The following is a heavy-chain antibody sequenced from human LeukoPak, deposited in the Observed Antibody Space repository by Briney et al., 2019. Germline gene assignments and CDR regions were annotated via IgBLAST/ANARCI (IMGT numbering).Heavy chain of an antibody. V-gene: IGHV3-21*01. CDR3: AELGITMIGGV. Sequence: GGSLRLSCAASGFTFTSYGMTWVRQAPGKGLEWVSSISSSSSYIYYSDSVKGRFTISRDNAKNSLYLQMNSLRAEDTAVYYCAELGITMIGGVWGKGTTVTISS. CDR1: GFTFTSYG. J-gene: IGHJ6*04. D-gene: IGHD3-10*02. CDR2: ISSSSSYI.